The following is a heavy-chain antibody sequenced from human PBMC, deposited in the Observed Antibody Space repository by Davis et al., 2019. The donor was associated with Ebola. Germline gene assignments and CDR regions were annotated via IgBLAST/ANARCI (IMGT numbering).Heavy chain of an antibody. CDR2: INAGNGNT. CDR3: ARESSYYDSSGYYSFDY. J-gene: IGHJ4*02. V-gene: IGHV1-3*01. CDR1: GYTFTRYA. D-gene: IGHD3-22*01. Sequence: ASVKVSCKASGYTFTRYAMHWVRQAPGQRLEWMGWINAGNGNTKYSQKFQGRVTITRDTSASTAYMELSSLRSEDTAVYYCARESSYYDSSGYYSFDYWGQGTLVTVSS.